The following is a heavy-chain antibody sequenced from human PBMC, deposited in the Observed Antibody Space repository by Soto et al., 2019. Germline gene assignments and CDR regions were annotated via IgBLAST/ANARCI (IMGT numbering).Heavy chain of an antibody. CDR3: TRDLPGNI. CDR1: GFTFSTYE. CDR2: IGSSGTTI. J-gene: IGHJ4*02. Sequence: EVQLVESGGGLVQPGGSLRLSCEVSGFTFSTYEMNWVRQAPGKGLEWISFIGSSGTTIYYADSVKGRFTISRDNAKSSLYLQMNSLRAEDTAVYYCTRDLPGNIWGQGTLVTVSS. V-gene: IGHV3-48*03.